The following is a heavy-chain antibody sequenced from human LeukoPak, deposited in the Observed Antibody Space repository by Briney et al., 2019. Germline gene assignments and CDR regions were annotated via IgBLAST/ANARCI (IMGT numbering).Heavy chain of an antibody. CDR1: GFIVSKSY. J-gene: IGHJ6*03. CDR3: ALDSSNYYDSSGYYYDYYYMDV. CDR2: IYGADSA. Sequence: GGSLRLSCAASGFIVSKSYMNWVRQAPGHGLEWFSVIYGADSAYYADSVKGRFTISRDNSKNMLYLQMNSLRAEDTAVYYCALDSSNYYDSSGYYYDYYYMDVWGKGTTVTVSS. V-gene: IGHV3-53*01. D-gene: IGHD3-22*01.